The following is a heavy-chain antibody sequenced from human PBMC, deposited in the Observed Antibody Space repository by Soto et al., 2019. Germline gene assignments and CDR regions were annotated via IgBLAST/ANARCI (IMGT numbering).Heavy chain of an antibody. CDR1: GFTFSSYG. J-gene: IGHJ4*02. Sequence: PGGSLRLSCAASGFTFSSYGMHWVRQAPGKGLEWVAVISYDGSNKYYADSVKGRFTISRDNSKNTLYLQMNSLRAEDTAVYYCAKDRDYYDSSYFDYWGQGTLVTVSS. V-gene: IGHV3-30*18. CDR2: ISYDGSNK. D-gene: IGHD3-22*01. CDR3: AKDRDYYDSSYFDY.